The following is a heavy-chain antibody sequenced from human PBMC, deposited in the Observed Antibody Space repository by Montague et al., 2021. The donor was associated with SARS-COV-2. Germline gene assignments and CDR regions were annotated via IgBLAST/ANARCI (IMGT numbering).Heavy chain of an antibody. V-gene: IGHV4-34*01. D-gene: IGHD3-22*01. CDR3: ARGHLSVSMIVVVFTSASYSFDD. J-gene: IGHJ4*02. Sequence: SETLSLTCGVYGGSFGDDHWSWIRQPPGKGLEWIGDIKQSGSTNYNSSLKSRVTISVDTSKNQFSLKLTSVTAADTAVYFCARGHLSVSMIVVVFTSASYSFDDWGQGAQVTVSS. CDR1: GGSFGDDH. CDR2: IKQSGST.